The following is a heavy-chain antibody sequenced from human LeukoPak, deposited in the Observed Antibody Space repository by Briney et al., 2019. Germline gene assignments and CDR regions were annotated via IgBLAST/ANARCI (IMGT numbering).Heavy chain of an antibody. D-gene: IGHD5-18*01. V-gene: IGHV3-21*01. Sequence: GGSLRLSCSASGFTFSTYNMNWVRQAPGKGLEWVSSISSSSSYIYYADSVKGRFTISRDNAKNSLYLQMNSLRAEDTAVYYCARDLTAHSYGYIEAFDIWGQGTMVTVSS. CDR2: ISSSSSYI. CDR1: GFTFSTYN. CDR3: ARDLTAHSYGYIEAFDI. J-gene: IGHJ3*02.